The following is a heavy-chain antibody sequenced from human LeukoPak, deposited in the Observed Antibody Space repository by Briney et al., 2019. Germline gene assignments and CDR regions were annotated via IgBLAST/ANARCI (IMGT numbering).Heavy chain of an antibody. CDR3: TRPLPSSSYYYYMDA. CDR1: GFTFGDYA. D-gene: IGHD2-2*01. Sequence: GGSLRLSCIVSGFTFGDYAVSWFRQAPGKGPEWVGFIRSKAYGGTTEYAASVKGRFTISRDDSKSIAYLQMNSLKTEDTAVYYCTRPLPSSSYYYYMDAWGKGTTVTVSS. J-gene: IGHJ6*03. V-gene: IGHV3-49*03. CDR2: IRSKAYGGTT.